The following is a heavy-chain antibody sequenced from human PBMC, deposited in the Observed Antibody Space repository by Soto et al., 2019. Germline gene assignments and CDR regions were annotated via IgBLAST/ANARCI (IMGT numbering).Heavy chain of an antibody. Sequence: GESLKISCKGSGYSFAGYWITWVRQKPGKGLEWMGRIDPSDSQTYYSPSFRGHVTISATKSITTVFLQWSSLRASDTAMYYCARQIYDSDQGPNFQYYFDSWGQGSRVTVSS. V-gene: IGHV5-10-1*01. D-gene: IGHD5-12*01. CDR2: IDPSDSQT. J-gene: IGHJ4*02. CDR3: ARQIYDSDQGPNFQYYFDS. CDR1: GYSFAGYW.